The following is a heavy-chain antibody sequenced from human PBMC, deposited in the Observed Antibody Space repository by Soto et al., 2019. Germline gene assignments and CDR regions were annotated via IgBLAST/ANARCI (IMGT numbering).Heavy chain of an antibody. CDR3: ARSFDSSVAGMDV. Sequence: PSETLSLTCTVSGGSINSYYWSWIRQPPGKGLEWIGYISYSGSTNYNPSLDSRVTISVDRSKNQFSLKLNSVTAADTAVYYCARSFDSSVAGMDVWGQGTTVTVSS. CDR1: GGSINSYY. D-gene: IGHD3-22*01. J-gene: IGHJ6*02. V-gene: IGHV4-59*01. CDR2: ISYSGST.